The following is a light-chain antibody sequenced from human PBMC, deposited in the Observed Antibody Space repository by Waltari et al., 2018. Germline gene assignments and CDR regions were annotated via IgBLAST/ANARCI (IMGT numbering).Light chain of an antibody. J-gene: IGKJ1*01. CDR2: KAS. CDR1: QGIGIW. CDR3: HQCNTYST. V-gene: IGKV1-5*03. Sequence: DIQMTQSPSTLSASVGDTVTITCRASQGIGIWLAWYQQHPGRAPQLLIYKASILQTGVPSRFSGSGSGTEFTLTLANLQPDDFATYFCHQCNTYSTFGQGTKVEIK.